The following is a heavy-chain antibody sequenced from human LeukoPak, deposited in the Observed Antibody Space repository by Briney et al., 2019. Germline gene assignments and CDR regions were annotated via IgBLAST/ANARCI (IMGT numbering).Heavy chain of an antibody. J-gene: IGHJ4*02. CDR3: GKDLNYGLDY. V-gene: IGHV3-23*01. Sequence: TGGSLRLSCAASGFIFSTYAMSWVRQAPGKGLEWVSALSGSGDKTFYADSVKGRFTISRDNSKNTLYLQMNSLRAEDTAVYYCGKDLNYGLDYWGRGTLVTVSS. CDR1: GFIFSTYA. CDR2: LSGSGDKT. D-gene: IGHD4-11*01.